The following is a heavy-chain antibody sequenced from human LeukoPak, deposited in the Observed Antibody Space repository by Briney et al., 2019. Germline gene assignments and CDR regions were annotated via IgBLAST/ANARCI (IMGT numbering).Heavy chain of an antibody. V-gene: IGHV4-59*08. CDR2: IYYSGNT. CDR3: ARHSGSCWSYFDH. CDR1: GGSISSYY. Sequence: SETLSLTCTVSGGSISSYYWSWLRQPPGKGLEWIGYIYYSGNTKYNPSLKSRVTTSEDTSKNQFSLTLSSVTAADTAMYYCARHSGSCWSYFDHWGQGILVTVSS. J-gene: IGHJ4*02. D-gene: IGHD6-13*01.